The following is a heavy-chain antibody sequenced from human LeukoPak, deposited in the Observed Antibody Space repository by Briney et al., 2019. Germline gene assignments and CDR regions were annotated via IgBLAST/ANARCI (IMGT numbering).Heavy chain of an antibody. CDR3: AKRPSTSWYDDAFDI. CDR1: GFTFSRYA. V-gene: IGHV3-23*01. D-gene: IGHD6-13*01. Sequence: PGGSLTLSCAASGFTFSRYAMTWVRQAPGKGLEWVSAFSGSAGSTYYTNSVKGRFTLSRDNSKNTLYLQMDSLRAEDTAVYYCAKRPSTSWYDDAFDIWGQGTMVTVSS. J-gene: IGHJ3*02. CDR2: FSGSAGST.